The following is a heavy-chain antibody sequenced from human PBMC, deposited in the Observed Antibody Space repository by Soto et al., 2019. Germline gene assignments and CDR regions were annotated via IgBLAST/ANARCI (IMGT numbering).Heavy chain of an antibody. D-gene: IGHD3-22*01. CDR2: ISSSSSYI. CDR3: ARGYHDLDSSGSADY. Sequence: PGGSLRLSCAASGFTFSSYSMNWVRQAPGKGLEWVSSISSSSSYIYYADSVKGRFTIPRDNAKNSLYLQMNSLRAEDTAVYYCARGYHDLDSSGSADYWGQGTLVTVSS. CDR1: GFTFSSYS. V-gene: IGHV3-21*01. J-gene: IGHJ4*02.